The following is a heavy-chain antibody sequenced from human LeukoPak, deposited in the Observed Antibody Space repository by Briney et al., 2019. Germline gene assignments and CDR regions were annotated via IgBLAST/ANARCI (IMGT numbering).Heavy chain of an antibody. D-gene: IGHD3-22*01. CDR1: GGSISSGGYS. Sequence: SQTLSLTCAVSGGSISSGGYSWSWIRQPPGKGLEWIGYIYHSGSTYYNPSLKRRVTISVDRSKNQFSLKLSSVTAADTAVYYCARGRGYYDSSGYYYPIWYFDLWGRGTLVTVSS. CDR3: ARGRGYYDSSGYYYPIWYFDL. J-gene: IGHJ2*01. CDR2: IYHSGST. V-gene: IGHV4-30-2*01.